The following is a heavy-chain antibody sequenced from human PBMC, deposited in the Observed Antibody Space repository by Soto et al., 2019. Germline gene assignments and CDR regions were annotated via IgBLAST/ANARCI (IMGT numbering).Heavy chain of an antibody. CDR2: TYYSGST. V-gene: IGHV4-59*01. CDR3: ARDDPTANWFDP. J-gene: IGHJ5*02. CDR1: GGSISSYY. Sequence: PSETLSLTCSVSGGSISSYYWSWIRQPPGKGLEWIGYTYYSGSTNYNPSLKSRVTISVDTSKNQFSLKLSSVTAADTAVYYCARDDPTANWFDPWGQGTLVTVSS. D-gene: IGHD4-17*01.